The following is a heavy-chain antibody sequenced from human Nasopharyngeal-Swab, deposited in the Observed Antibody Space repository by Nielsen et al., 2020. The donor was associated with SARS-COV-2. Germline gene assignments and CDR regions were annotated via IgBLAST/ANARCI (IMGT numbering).Heavy chain of an antibody. J-gene: IGHJ3*02. CDR3: AREYDEVVVITGAFDI. Sequence: GASLNISCAASGFTFSSYSMNWVRQAPGKGLELVSSISSSSSYIYYADSEKGRFTISRDNAKNSLYLQMNSLRAEDTAVYYCAREYDEVVVITGAFDIWGQGTMVTVSS. CDR1: GFTFSSYS. V-gene: IGHV3-21*01. D-gene: IGHD3-22*01. CDR2: ISSSSSYI.